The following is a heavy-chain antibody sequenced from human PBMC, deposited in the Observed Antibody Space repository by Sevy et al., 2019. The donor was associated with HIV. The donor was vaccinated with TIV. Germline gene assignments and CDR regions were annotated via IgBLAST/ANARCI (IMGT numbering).Heavy chain of an antibody. CDR2: ISTRSRAI. Sequence: GGSLRLSCAASGFTFSSYSMNWVRQAPGKGPEWVSYISTRSRAIYYADSMKGRFTISRDNAKNSLYLQMNRLRAEDTAVYYCARESAAGTPGGVYYYYYNMDVWGQGTTVTVSS. CDR1: GFTFSSYS. J-gene: IGHJ6*02. D-gene: IGHD6-13*01. V-gene: IGHV3-48*01. CDR3: ARESAAGTPGGVYYYYYNMDV.